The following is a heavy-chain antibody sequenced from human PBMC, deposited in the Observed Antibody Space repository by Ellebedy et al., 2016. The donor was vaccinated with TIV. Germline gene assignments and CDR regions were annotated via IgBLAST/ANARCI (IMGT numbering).Heavy chain of an antibody. D-gene: IGHD1-7*01. Sequence: GESLKISCAASGFTFGTYSMNWVRQAPGQGREWVSYISCNSGNIYYADSVKGRFTISRDNAKNSLYLQMNSLREEDTAVYYCARDENYVAEVIDYWGQGTLVTVSS. J-gene: IGHJ4*02. V-gene: IGHV3-48*02. CDR3: ARDENYVAEVIDY. CDR2: ISCNSGNI. CDR1: GFTFGTYS.